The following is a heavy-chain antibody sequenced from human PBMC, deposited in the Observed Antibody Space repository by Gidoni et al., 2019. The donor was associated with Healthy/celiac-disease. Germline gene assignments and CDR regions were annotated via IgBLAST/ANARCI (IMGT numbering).Heavy chain of an antibody. J-gene: IGHJ6*02. CDR2: INAGNGNT. CDR1: GYTFTSYA. CDR3: ARDYQYYYDYYGMDV. Sequence: QVHLVQSGAEVLKPGASVQVSCKASGYTFTSYAMHWVRQAPGHRLEWMGWINAGNGNTKYSQKFQGRVTITRDTSASTAYMELSSLRSEDTAGYYCARDYQYYYDYYGMDVWGQGTTVTVSS. V-gene: IGHV1-3*01. D-gene: IGHD3-16*02.